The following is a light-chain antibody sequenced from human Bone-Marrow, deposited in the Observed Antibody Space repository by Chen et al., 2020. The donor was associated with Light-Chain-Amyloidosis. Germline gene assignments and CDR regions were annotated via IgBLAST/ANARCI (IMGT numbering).Light chain of an antibody. CDR2: EAT. Sequence: QSALSQPASVSGSPGQSITISSTGAGNDVGIYKLVSWYQHHPGKAPKLIIYEATARPSGVSTRGSGSQSGNTASLTISGLQAEDEADYYCCSFAGGVVPFGGGTKVTVL. V-gene: IGLV2-23*01. J-gene: IGLJ2*01. CDR1: GNDVGIYKL. CDR3: CSFAGGVVP.